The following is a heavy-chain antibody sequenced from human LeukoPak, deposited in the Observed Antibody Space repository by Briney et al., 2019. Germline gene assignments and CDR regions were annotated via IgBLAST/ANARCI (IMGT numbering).Heavy chain of an antibody. CDR3: ARSIERWFDP. Sequence: SETLSLTCTVSGGSISSYYWSWIRQPPGKGLEWIGYIYYSGSTNYNPSLKSRVTISVDTSKNQFSLKLSSVTAADTAVYYCARSIERWFDPWGQGTLVTVSS. J-gene: IGHJ5*02. CDR2: IYYSGST. V-gene: IGHV4-59*01. D-gene: IGHD1-1*01. CDR1: GGSISSYY.